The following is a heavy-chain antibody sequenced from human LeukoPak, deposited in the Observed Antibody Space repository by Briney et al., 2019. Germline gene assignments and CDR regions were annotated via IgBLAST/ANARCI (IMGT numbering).Heavy chain of an antibody. CDR1: GFKVSNNY. CDR2: IYRGGST. Sequence: PGGSLRLSCAASGFKVSNNYMSWVRQAPGKGLEWVSVIYRGGSTYYADSVKGRFTMSRDNSKNTVYLQMDSLRAEDTAVYYCARDRGAAAGNWGQGTLVTVSS. V-gene: IGHV3-53*01. J-gene: IGHJ4*02. CDR3: ARDRGAAAGN. D-gene: IGHD6-13*01.